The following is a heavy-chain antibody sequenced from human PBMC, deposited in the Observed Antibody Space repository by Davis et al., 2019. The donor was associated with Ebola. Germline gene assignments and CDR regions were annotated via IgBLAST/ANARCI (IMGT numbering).Heavy chain of an antibody. J-gene: IGHJ4*02. CDR1: GGSFSGYY. CDR3: AREDFWSGYYTGDY. CDR2: IYHSGST. V-gene: IGHV4-34*01. D-gene: IGHD3-3*01. Sequence: SETLSLTCAVYGGSFSGYYWSWIRQPPGKGLEWIGSIYHSGSTYYNPSLKSRVTISVDTSKNQFSLKLSSVTAADTAVYYCAREDFWSGYYTGDYWGQGTLVTVSS.